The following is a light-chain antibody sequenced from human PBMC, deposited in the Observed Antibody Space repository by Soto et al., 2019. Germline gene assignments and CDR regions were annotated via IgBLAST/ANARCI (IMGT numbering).Light chain of an antibody. J-gene: IGKJ2*01. Sequence: EIVLTQSPGTLSLSPGERATPSCRASQSPGDGYLAWYQQKPGQAPRLLLYATSRRATGIPDRFSGSGSETDFTLTISRLEPEDFAVYYCEQYGSSPTFGQGTKLEIK. CDR2: ATS. CDR1: QSPGDGY. V-gene: IGKV3-20*01. CDR3: EQYGSSPT.